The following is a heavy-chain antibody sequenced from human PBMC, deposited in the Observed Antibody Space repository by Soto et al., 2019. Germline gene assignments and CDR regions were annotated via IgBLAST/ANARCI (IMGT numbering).Heavy chain of an antibody. CDR3: ARAGGKFDP. CDR1: AGSISGHY. J-gene: IGHJ5*02. V-gene: IGHV4-59*11. Sequence: QVQLQESGPGLVKPSETLSRTCTVSAGSISGHYWGWVRQPPGKAPEWIGQIFYSGGTNYNPSLEGRVTISVDTSKNQFTLKLSSMTAADTAIYYCARAGGKFDPWGQGTLVTVSS. CDR2: IFYSGGT.